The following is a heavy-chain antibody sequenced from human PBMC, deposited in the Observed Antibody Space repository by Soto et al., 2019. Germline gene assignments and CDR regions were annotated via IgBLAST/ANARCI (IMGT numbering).Heavy chain of an antibody. CDR3: ARFGSGWWFDY. CDR2: IYNSGST. Sequence: SETLYLTCTLSGGSINNNGYFWRWIGQPPGSRQEWIGHIYNSGSTYSNPSLKSRLHIPVDPSKNQPDLALDTVTPADTAVYYCARFGSGWWFDYWGQGTLVTVSS. V-gene: IGHV4-30-4*02. J-gene: IGHJ4*02. D-gene: IGHD6-19*01. CDR1: GGSINNNGYF.